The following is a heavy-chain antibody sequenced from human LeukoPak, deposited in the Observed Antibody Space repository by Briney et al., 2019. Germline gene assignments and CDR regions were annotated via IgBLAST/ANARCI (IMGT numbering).Heavy chain of an antibody. D-gene: IGHD3-3*01. J-gene: IGHJ3*01. Sequence: KPSETLSLTCTVSGGSISSGDYYWSWIRQPPGKGLEWIGYIYYSGSTYYNPSLKSRLTISVDTSNNQFSLKLSSVTAADTAVYYCAREDFVRFLDLWGQGTMVTVSA. CDR2: IYYSGST. CDR3: AREDFVRFLDL. V-gene: IGHV4-30-4*08. CDR1: GGSISSGDYY.